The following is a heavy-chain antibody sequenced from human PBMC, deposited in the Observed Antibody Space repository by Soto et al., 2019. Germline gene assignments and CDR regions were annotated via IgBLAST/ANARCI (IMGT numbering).Heavy chain of an antibody. Sequence: EVQLVESGGGLVKPGGSLRLSCAASGFTFSSYSMNWVRQAPGKGLEWVSSISSSGSYIYYAESVKGRFTISRDNAKNSLYLQKNSLRAEDTAVYYCARVPVFYGALSDYLCRDTLVTVCS. J-gene: IGHJ4*02. CDR1: GFTFSSYS. D-gene: IGHD4-17*01. CDR2: ISSSGSYI. CDR3: ARVPVFYGALSDY. V-gene: IGHV3-21*01.